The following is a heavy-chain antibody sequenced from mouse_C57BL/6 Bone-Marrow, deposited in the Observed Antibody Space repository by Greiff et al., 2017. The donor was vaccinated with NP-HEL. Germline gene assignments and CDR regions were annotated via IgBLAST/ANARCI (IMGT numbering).Heavy chain of an antibody. CDR3: ARLTGGYGGFAY. V-gene: IGHV1-81*01. D-gene: IGHD2-2*01. J-gene: IGHJ3*01. Sequence: VKLLESGAELARPGASVKLSCKASGYTFTSYGISWVKQRTGQGLEWIGEIYPRSGNTYYNEKFKGKATLTADKSSSTAYMELRSLTSEDSAVYFCARLTGGYGGFAYWGQGTLVTVSA. CDR1: GYTFTSYG. CDR2: IYPRSGNT.